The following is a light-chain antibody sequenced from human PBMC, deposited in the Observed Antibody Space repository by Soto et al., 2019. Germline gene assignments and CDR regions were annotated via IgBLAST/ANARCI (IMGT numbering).Light chain of an antibody. Sequence: EIVLIQSPGTLSLSPGDGATLSCRASQNVNNNYLAWYQQKPGQAPTLLIFATSRRPTGVPDRFSGSGSGTDFTLTISRLEPEDFAVYYCQQSGSSHFTFGAGTKVNI. CDR1: QNVNNNY. CDR3: QQSGSSHFT. J-gene: IGKJ3*01. V-gene: IGKV3-20*01. CDR2: ATS.